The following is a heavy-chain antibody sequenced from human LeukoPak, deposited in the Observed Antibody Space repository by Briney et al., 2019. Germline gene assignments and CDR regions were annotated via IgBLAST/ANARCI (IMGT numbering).Heavy chain of an antibody. J-gene: IGHJ3*02. CDR3: ARQTSGNYYSYVFDI. V-gene: IGHV3-66*04. Sequence: GGSLRLSCAASGFTFSSFGMHWVRQAPGKGLEWVSVIFIGGSTYYADSVKGRFTISRDNSKNTLYLQTNSLRAEDTAVYYCARQTSGNYYSYVFDIWGQGTMVTVSS. D-gene: IGHD1-26*01. CDR2: IFIGGST. CDR1: GFTFSSFG.